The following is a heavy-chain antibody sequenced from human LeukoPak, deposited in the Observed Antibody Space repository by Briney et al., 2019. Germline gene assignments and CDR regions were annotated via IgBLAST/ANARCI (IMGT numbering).Heavy chain of an antibody. Sequence: GGSLRLSCAASGFTFRRHWLSWVRQAPGKGLEWVANMRDDGSEEFYVNSVKGRFTISRDNAKNSLYLQMDSLRAEDTAVYYCARDLWLGERGLFFFEYWGQGALVTVAS. D-gene: IGHD3-22*01. CDR3: ARDLWLGERGLFFFEY. J-gene: IGHJ4*02. V-gene: IGHV3-7*01. CDR2: MRDDGSEE. CDR1: GFTFRRHW.